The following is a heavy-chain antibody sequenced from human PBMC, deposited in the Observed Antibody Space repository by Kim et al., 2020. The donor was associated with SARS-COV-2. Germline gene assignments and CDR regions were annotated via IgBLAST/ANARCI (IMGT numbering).Heavy chain of an antibody. D-gene: IGHD5-12*01. J-gene: IGHJ4*02. CDR1: GFTFSSYG. V-gene: IGHV3-33*01. CDR2: IWYDGSNK. CDR3: ARDGYNYGPFDY. Sequence: GGSLRLSCAASGFTFSSYGMHWVRQAPGKGLEWVAVIWYDGSNKYYADSVKGRFTISRDNSKNTLYLQMNSLRAEDTAVYYCARDGYNYGPFDYWGQGTLVTVSS.